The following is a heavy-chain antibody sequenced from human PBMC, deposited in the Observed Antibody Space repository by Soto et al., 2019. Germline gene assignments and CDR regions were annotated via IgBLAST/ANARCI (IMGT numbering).Heavy chain of an antibody. Sequence: QVQLLQSGAEVKKPGPSVKVSCRVSGHPLPKLSMTGGGQVPGGGLVWMGGFDPEEGEKISAQKFQGRVTMTEDTSTDSTYMELTSLRSEDTAVYYCAAGGTRWLHSPFDYWGQGTLVTISS. J-gene: IGHJ4*02. CDR1: GHPLPKLS. CDR2: FDPEEGEK. V-gene: IGHV1-24*01. CDR3: AAGGTRWLHSPFDY. D-gene: IGHD1-1*01.